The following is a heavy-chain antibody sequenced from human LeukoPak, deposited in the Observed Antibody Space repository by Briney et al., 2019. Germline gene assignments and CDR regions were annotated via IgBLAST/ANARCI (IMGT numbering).Heavy chain of an antibody. Sequence: ASVKVSCKASGYTFTGYYMHWVRQAPGQGLEWMGWINPKGGGTNYAQKFQGRVTMTRDTSISTAYMELSRLRSDDTAVYYCARSLYYYDSSGDRRGNAFDIWGQGTMVTVSS. V-gene: IGHV1-2*02. D-gene: IGHD3-22*01. J-gene: IGHJ3*02. CDR2: INPKGGGT. CDR3: ARSLYYYDSSGDRRGNAFDI. CDR1: GYTFTGYY.